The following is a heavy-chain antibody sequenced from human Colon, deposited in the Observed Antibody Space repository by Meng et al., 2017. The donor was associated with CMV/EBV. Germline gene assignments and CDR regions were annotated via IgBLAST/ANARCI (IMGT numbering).Heavy chain of an antibody. CDR3: ARDQYYDILTGNYDY. V-gene: IGHV1-18*01. Sequence: ASVKVSCKASGYTFTDNGLGWVRQAPGQGLEWMGWINIYNGNTKYEGRLQDRVTMTRDTSTNTAYMELRSLTLDDTAVYFCARDQYYDILTGNYDYWGQGTLVTV. D-gene: IGHD3-9*01. CDR1: GYTFTDNG. CDR2: INIYNGNT. J-gene: IGHJ4*02.